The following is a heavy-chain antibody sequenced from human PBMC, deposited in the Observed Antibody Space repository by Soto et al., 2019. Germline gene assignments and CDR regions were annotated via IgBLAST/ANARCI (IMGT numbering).Heavy chain of an antibody. Sequence: GGSLRLSCAASGFTFSSYDMHWVRQATGKGLEWVSAIGTAGDTYYPGSVKGRFTISRENAKNSLYLQMNSLRAGDTAVYYCARVLRYYYMDVWGKGTTVTVSS. J-gene: IGHJ6*03. CDR3: ARVLRYYYMDV. CDR1: GFTFSSYD. D-gene: IGHD3-3*01. V-gene: IGHV3-13*01. CDR2: IGTAGDT.